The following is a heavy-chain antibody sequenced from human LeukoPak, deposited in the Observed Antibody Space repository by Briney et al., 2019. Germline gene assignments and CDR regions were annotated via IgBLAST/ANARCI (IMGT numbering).Heavy chain of an antibody. CDR1: GFTFSNYD. Sequence: GGSLRLSCAASGFTFSNYDMHWVRQATGKDLEWVSGIGTAGDTHYSGSVKGRFTISRDNAKNSLYLQMNSLRDEDTAVYYCARDSYCGGDCYYYFDYWGQGTLVTVSS. V-gene: IGHV3-13*01. CDR2: IGTAGDT. D-gene: IGHD2-21*02. CDR3: ARDSYCGGDCYYYFDY. J-gene: IGHJ4*02.